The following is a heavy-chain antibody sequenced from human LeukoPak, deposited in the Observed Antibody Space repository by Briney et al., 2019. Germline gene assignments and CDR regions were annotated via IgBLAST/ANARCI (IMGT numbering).Heavy chain of an antibody. J-gene: IGHJ3*02. Sequence: GRSLRLSCAASGFTFSSYGMHWVRQAPGKGLEWVAVIWYDGSNKYYADSVEGRFTISRDNVKRSLFLQMNNLRVEDTAVYYCARGPGDFDASDIWGQGTMVTVSS. D-gene: IGHD1-26*01. V-gene: IGHV3-33*01. CDR3: ARGPGDFDASDI. CDR2: IWYDGSNK. CDR1: GFTFSSYG.